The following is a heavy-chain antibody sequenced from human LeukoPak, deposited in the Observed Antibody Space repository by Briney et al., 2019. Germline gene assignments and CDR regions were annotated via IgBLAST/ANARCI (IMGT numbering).Heavy chain of an antibody. Sequence: ASVKVSCKASGYTFTSYDINWVRQATGQGLEWMGWMNPNSGNTGYAQKFQGRVTMTRNTSISTAYMELSSLRSEDTAVYYCASSPVVVASSGYYYYYMDVWGKGTTVTVSS. CDR3: ASSPVVVASSGYYYYYMDV. D-gene: IGHD3-22*01. CDR1: GYTFTSYD. J-gene: IGHJ6*03. V-gene: IGHV1-8*01. CDR2: MNPNSGNT.